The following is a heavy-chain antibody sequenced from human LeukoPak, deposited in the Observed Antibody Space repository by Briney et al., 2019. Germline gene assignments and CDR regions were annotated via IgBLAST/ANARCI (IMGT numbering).Heavy chain of an antibody. V-gene: IGHV4-28*01. CDR3: ARSAMVRGNWFDP. CDR2: IYYSGST. D-gene: IGHD5-18*01. J-gene: IGHJ5*02. Sequence: SETLSLTCAVSGYSISSSNWWGWIRQPPGKGLEWIGYIYYSGSTYYNPSLKSRVTMSVDTSKNQFSLKLSSVTAVDTAVYYCARSAMVRGNWFDPWGRGTLVTVSS. CDR1: GYSISSSNW.